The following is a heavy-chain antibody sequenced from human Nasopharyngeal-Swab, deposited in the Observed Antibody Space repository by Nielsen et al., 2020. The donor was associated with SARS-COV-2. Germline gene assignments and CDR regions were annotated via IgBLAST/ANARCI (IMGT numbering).Heavy chain of an antibody. D-gene: IGHD3-3*01. CDR1: GGSISSGSYY. Sequence: SETLSLTCTVSGGSISSGSYYWSWIRQPAGKGLEWIGRIYTSGSTNYNPSLKSRVTISVDTSKNQFSLKLSSVTAADTAVYYCARVYYDFWSGSALGYYYYMDVWGKGTTVTVSS. CDR3: ARVYYDFWSGSALGYYYYMDV. V-gene: IGHV4-61*02. J-gene: IGHJ6*03. CDR2: IYTSGST.